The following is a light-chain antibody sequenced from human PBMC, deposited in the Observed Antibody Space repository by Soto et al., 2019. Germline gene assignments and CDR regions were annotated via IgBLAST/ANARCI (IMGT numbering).Light chain of an antibody. CDR1: NSDVGGYNY. CDR2: EVT. J-gene: IGLJ1*01. V-gene: IGLV2-8*01. Sequence: QSVLTQPPSASGSPGQSVTISCTGTNSDVGGYNYVSWYQHHPGKAPKLMIFEVTKRPPGVPDRFSGSKSGNTASLTVSGLLDEDEADYYCASYAGGNQVFGTGAKVIVL. CDR3: ASYAGGNQV.